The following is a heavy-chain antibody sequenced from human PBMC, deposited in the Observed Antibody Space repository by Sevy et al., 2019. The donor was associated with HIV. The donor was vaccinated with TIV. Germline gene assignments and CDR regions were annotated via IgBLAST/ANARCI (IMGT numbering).Heavy chain of an antibody. D-gene: IGHD6-13*01. CDR2: INTDGSVT. V-gene: IGHV3-74*01. J-gene: IGHJ4*02. Sequence: GGSLRLSCAASGFTFSNYWMHWVRHAPGKGLVWVSRINTDGSVTSYADSVTGRSNADSVKGRLTISRDNAKNTLYLQMNSLRVEDTAVYYCASRREAGPFPFDYWGQGTLVTVSS. CDR3: ASRREAGPFPFDY. CDR1: GFTFSNYW.